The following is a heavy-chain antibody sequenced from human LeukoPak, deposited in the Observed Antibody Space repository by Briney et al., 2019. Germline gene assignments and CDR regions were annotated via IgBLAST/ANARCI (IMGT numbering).Heavy chain of an antibody. J-gene: IGHJ4*02. V-gene: IGHV1-2*02. Sequence: ASVKVSCEASGYTFTGYYMHWVRQAPGQGLEWMGWINPNSGGTNYAQKFQGRVTMTRDTSISTAYMELSRLRSDDTAVYYCAREYYYDSSGFDYWGQGTLVTVSS. D-gene: IGHD3-22*01. CDR3: AREYYYDSSGFDY. CDR2: INPNSGGT. CDR1: GYTFTGYY.